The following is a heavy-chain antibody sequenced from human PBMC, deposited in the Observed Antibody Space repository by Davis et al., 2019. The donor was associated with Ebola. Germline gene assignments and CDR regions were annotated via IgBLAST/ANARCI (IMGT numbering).Heavy chain of an antibody. V-gene: IGHV4-61*08. CDR3: ARHSGSYGYYFDY. J-gene: IGHJ4*02. Sequence: SETLSLTCTVSGGSVSSGDFYWNWIRQSPGKGLEWIGYVYNSGGTNYKPSLKSRVTISVDTSKNQFSLKLRTVTAADTAVFYCARHSGSYGYYFDYWGQGTPVTVSS. CDR1: GGSVSSGDFY. D-gene: IGHD1-26*01. CDR2: VYNSGGT.